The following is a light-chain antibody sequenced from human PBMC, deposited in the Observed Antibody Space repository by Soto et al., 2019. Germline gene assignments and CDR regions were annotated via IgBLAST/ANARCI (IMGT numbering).Light chain of an antibody. CDR1: SSDVGGYND. V-gene: IGLV2-11*01. J-gene: IGLJ2*01. CDR3: YSYAGSYTV. Sequence: QSALTQPRSVSGSPGQSVTISCTGTSSDVGGYNDVSWYQQHPGKAPKLMIYDVSKRPSGVTDLFSGSKSGNTASLTISGLQAEDDADYYCYSYAGSYTVFGGGTKLTVL. CDR2: DVS.